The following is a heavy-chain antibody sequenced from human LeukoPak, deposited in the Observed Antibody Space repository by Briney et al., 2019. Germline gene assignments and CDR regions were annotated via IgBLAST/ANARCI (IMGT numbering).Heavy chain of an antibody. D-gene: IGHD6-13*01. Sequence: SETLSLNCTVSGGSISSYYWTWIRQPAGKGLEWIGRIYASGSTNYNPSLKSRVTMSVDTSKNQFSLKLSSVTAADTAVYYCARDLGLGSSSWRYFDYWGQGTLVTVSS. CDR3: ARDLGLGSSSWRYFDY. CDR1: GGSISSYY. V-gene: IGHV4-4*07. J-gene: IGHJ4*02. CDR2: IYASGST.